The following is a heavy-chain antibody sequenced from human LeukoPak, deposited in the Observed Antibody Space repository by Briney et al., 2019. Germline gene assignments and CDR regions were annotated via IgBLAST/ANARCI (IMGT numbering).Heavy chain of an antibody. CDR3: ARGRTAGNAFDI. CDR1: GGSFSGYY. CDR2: INHSGST. J-gene: IGHJ3*02. V-gene: IGHV4-34*01. D-gene: IGHD3-10*01. Sequence: SETLSLTCAVYGGSFSGYYWSWIRQPPGKGLEWIGEINHSGSTNYNPSLKSRVTISVDTSKNQFSLKLSSVTAADTAVYYRARGRTAGNAFDIWGQGTMVTVSS.